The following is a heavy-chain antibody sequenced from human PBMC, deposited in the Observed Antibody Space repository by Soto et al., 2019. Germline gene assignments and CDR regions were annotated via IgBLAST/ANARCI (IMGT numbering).Heavy chain of an antibody. CDR3: ARDPGYCSGGICYRYMDV. CDR2: IHSGNSA. Sequence: EMQLVESGGDLVNPGGSLRLSCAASGLIVNNNYMNWVRQAPGKGLEWVSVIHSGNSASYADSVMGRFTISRHNSKNMVYLQMNSLRAEDTAVYYCARDPGYCSGGICYRYMDVWGKGTTVTVSS. V-gene: IGHV3-53*04. CDR1: GLIVNNNY. D-gene: IGHD2-15*01. J-gene: IGHJ6*03.